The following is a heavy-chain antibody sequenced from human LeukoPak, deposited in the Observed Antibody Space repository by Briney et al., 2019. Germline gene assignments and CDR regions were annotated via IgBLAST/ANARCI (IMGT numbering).Heavy chain of an antibody. V-gene: IGHV3-23*01. Sequence: PGGSLRLSCAASGFTFSSSDMSWVRQAPGKGLEWVSAISNNGGYTYYADSVQGRFTISRDNSKSTLCLQMNSLRAEDTAVYYCEKQLGYCSDGSCYFPYWGQGTLVTVSS. CDR2: ISNNGGYT. D-gene: IGHD2-15*01. CDR3: EKQLGYCSDGSCYFPY. CDR1: GFTFSSSD. J-gene: IGHJ4*02.